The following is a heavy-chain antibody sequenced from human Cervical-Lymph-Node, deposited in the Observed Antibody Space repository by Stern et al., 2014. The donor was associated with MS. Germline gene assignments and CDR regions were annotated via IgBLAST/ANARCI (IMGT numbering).Heavy chain of an antibody. D-gene: IGHD4-23*01. CDR2: INYDGSSI. CDR1: GFTFSSYW. Sequence: EVQLGESGGGLVQPGGSLRLSCAASGFTFSSYWMHWVRQAPGKGLVWVSRINYDGSSIAYADSVKGRFTISRDNAKNMLYLQMSSLGAKDTAVYHCARAYAGNRNFDYWGQGALVTVSS. J-gene: IGHJ4*02. V-gene: IGHV3-74*01. CDR3: ARAYAGNRNFDY.